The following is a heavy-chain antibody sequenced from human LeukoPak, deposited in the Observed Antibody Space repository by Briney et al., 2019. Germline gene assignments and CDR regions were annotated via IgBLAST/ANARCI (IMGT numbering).Heavy chain of an antibody. CDR3: AGAHYSSGWYVGRGYYFDY. CDR1: GFTVSSNY. V-gene: IGHV3-66*02. CDR2: IYSGGST. J-gene: IGHJ4*02. D-gene: IGHD6-19*01. Sequence: GGSLRLSCAASGFTVSSNYMSWVRQAPGKGLEWVSVIYSGGSTYYADSVKGRFTISRDNSKNTLYLQMNSLRAEDTAAYYCAGAHYSSGWYVGRGYYFDYWGQGTLVTVSS.